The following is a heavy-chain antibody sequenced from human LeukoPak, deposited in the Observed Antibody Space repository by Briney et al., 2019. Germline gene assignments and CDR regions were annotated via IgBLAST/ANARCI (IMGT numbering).Heavy chain of an antibody. CDR1: GFDVNDNF. CDR2: IYASGGA. V-gene: IGHV3-53*01. J-gene: IGHJ4*02. CDR3: VRRHDY. Sequence: GGSVRLSCVAYGFDVNDNFMIWVRQAPGQGLEWVSIIYASGGAYHAESVKGRFNAFRDTSKNTIFLQMNNLRADDTAVYYCVRRHDYWGQGTLVTVSS.